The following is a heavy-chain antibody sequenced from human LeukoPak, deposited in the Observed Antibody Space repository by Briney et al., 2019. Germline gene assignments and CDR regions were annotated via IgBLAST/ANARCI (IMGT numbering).Heavy chain of an antibody. J-gene: IGHJ4*02. CDR2: IYYSGST. D-gene: IGHD6-13*01. CDR1: GGSISSYY. V-gene: IGHV4-59*01. CDR3: ARAGRAAAGTLVDY. Sequence: PSETLSLTCTVSGGSISSYYWSWVRQPPGKGLEWIGYIYYSGSTNYNPSLKSRVTISVDTSKNQFSLKLSSVTAADTAVYYCARAGRAAAGTLVDYWGQGTLVTVSS.